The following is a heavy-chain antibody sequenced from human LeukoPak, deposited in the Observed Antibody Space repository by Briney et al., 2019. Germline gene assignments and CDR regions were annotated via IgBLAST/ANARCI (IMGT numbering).Heavy chain of an antibody. CDR2: INPNSGGT. J-gene: IGHJ4*02. CDR1: GCTFTAYY. CDR3: ARDFIVGATTFDY. D-gene: IGHD1-26*01. V-gene: IGHV1-2*02. Sequence: ASVKVSCKASGCTFTAYYIHWVRQAPGQGFEWMGWINPNSGGTNYAQKFQGRVTMTRDTSISTAYMELSSLRSDDTAVYYCARDFIVGATTFDYWGQGTLVTVSS.